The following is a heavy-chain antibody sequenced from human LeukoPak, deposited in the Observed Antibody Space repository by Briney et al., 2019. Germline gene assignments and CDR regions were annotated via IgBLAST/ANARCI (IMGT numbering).Heavy chain of an antibody. CDR3: ARAVTFRGVRGVSQGYYFDY. CDR1: GGSISSYY. J-gene: IGHJ4*02. D-gene: IGHD3-10*01. V-gene: IGHV4-59*01. CDR2: IYYSGST. Sequence: SETLSLTCTVSGGSISSYYWSWIRQPPGKGLEWIGYIYYSGSTNYNPSLKSRVTISVDTSKNQFSLKLSSVTAADTAVYYCARAVTFRGVRGVSQGYYFDYWGQGTLVTVSS.